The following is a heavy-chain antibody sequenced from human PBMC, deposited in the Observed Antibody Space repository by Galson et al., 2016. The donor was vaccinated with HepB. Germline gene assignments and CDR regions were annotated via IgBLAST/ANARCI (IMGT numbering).Heavy chain of an antibody. CDR3: AGYYYDFWSGYYNKGGWFDP. V-gene: IGHV3-66*01. CDR1: GFTVSSNY. J-gene: IGHJ5*02. CDR2: IYSGGST. Sequence: SLRLSCAASGFTVSSNYMSWVRQAPGKGLEWVSVIYSGGSTYYADSVKGRFTISRDNSKNTLYLQMNSLRAEDAAVYHCAGYYYDFWSGYYNKGGWFDPWGQGTLVTVSS. D-gene: IGHD3-3*01.